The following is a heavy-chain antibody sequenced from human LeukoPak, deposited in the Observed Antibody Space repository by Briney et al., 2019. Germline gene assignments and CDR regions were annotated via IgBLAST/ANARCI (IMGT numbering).Heavy chain of an antibody. D-gene: IGHD2-21*01. Sequence: PGRSLRLSCAASGFTFDDYAMHWVRQGPGKGLAWVAGISWNSGNINYADSVKGRFTISRDNAKNSLYLQMNSLRVEDMSLYYCAKDGCGGDCYLHQWRQGTVVTVSS. CDR2: ISWNSGNI. J-gene: IGHJ4*02. V-gene: IGHV3-9*03. CDR3: AKDGCGGDCYLHQ. CDR1: GFTFDDYA.